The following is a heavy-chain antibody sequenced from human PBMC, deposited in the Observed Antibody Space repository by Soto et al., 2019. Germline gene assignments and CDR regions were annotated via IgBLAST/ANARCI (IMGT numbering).Heavy chain of an antibody. D-gene: IGHD2-15*01. CDR2: INPSGGST. CDR1: GYTFTSYY. Sequence: QVQLVQSGAEVKKPGASVKVSCKASGYTFTSYYMHWVRQAPGQGLEWMGIINPSGGSTSYAQKFRGRVTLTRDTSTSTVYMELSSLRSEDTAVYYCARDIVVVVAATIYYYYGMDVWGQGTTVTVSS. CDR3: ARDIVVVVAATIYYYYGMDV. V-gene: IGHV1-46*01. J-gene: IGHJ6*02.